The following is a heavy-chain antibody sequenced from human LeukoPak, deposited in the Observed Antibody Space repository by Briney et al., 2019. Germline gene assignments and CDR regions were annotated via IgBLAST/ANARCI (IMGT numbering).Heavy chain of an antibody. D-gene: IGHD4-17*01. J-gene: IGHJ4*02. Sequence: GGSLRLSCSASGFIFSNYWMSWVRQAPGKGLEWVANIKQDGREKYYVDSVKGRFTVSRDNAKNSLSLQMNSLRAGDTAVYYCARDKSYGDSEDYWGQGTLVTVSS. CDR2: IKQDGREK. CDR1: GFIFSNYW. CDR3: ARDKSYGDSEDY. V-gene: IGHV3-7*05.